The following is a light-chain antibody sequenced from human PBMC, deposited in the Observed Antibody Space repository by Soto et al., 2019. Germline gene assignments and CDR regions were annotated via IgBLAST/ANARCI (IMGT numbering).Light chain of an antibody. J-gene: IGLJ1*01. Sequence: QSALTQPPSASGSPGQSVTISCTGTGIDVGGYNYVSWYQQHPGKAPKLMIYEVNKRPSGVPDRFSGSKSGNTASLTVSGLQAEDEGDYYCSSHAGSKRVFGTGTKVTVL. V-gene: IGLV2-8*01. CDR1: GIDVGGYNY. CDR2: EVN. CDR3: SSHAGSKRV.